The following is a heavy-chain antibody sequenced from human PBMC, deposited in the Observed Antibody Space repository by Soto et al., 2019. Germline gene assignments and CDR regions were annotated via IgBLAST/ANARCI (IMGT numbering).Heavy chain of an antibody. CDR1: GFTFSSYG. D-gene: IGHD4-17*01. CDR3: ASLVTPGNYYYGMDV. Sequence: GGSLRLSCAASGFTFSSYGMHWVRQAPGKGLEWVAVIWYDGSNKYYADSVKGRFTISRDNSKNTLYLQMNSLRAEDTAVYYCASLVTPGNYYYGMDVWGQGTTVTVSS. V-gene: IGHV3-33*01. CDR2: IWYDGSNK. J-gene: IGHJ6*02.